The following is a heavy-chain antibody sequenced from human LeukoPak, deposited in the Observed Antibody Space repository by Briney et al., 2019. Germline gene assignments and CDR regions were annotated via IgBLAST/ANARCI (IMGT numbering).Heavy chain of an antibody. J-gene: IGHJ4*02. CDR3: AIGGGATFPFDY. CDR1: GGSISNSGYY. D-gene: IGHD1-26*01. Sequence: SETLSLTCTVSGGSISNSGYYWGWIRQPPGKGLEWIGSIYYSGSTYYNPSLKSRVTISLDKSKNQFSLRLTSVTAADTAVYYCAIGGGATFPFDYWGQGSLVTVSS. V-gene: IGHV4-39*07. CDR2: IYYSGST.